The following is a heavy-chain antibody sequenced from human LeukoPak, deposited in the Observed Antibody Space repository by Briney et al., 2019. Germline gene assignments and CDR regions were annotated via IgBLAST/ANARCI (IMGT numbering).Heavy chain of an antibody. V-gene: IGHV1-18*01. CDR3: ARGWFDTTAYHHPFDY. D-gene: IGHD3-9*01. J-gene: IGHJ4*02. Sequence: ASVKVSCKASGYTFSRYGISWVRQAPGQGLEWMGWISPYNGNVIYAHQLQDRVTMTTDTSTGTAYMEVRSLRSDDTAVYYCARGWFDTTAYHHPFDYWGQGTLVTVSS. CDR2: ISPYNGNV. CDR1: GYTFSRYG.